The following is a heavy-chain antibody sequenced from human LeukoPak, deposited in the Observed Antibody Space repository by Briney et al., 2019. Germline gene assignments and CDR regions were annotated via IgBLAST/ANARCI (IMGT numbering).Heavy chain of an antibody. CDR1: GFTFSSYW. J-gene: IGHJ4*02. Sequence: GGSLRLSCAASGFTFSSYWMSWVRQAPGKGLEWVANIKQDESEKYYVDSVKGRFAISRDNAKNSLYLQMNSLRAEDTAIYYCARDWITYSTRWYVSAFDYWGQGTLVTVSS. CDR2: IKQDESEK. D-gene: IGHD6-13*01. CDR3: ARDWITYSTRWYVSAFDY. V-gene: IGHV3-7*01.